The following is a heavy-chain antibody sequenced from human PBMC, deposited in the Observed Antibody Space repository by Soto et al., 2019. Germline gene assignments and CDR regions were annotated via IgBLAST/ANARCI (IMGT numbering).Heavy chain of an antibody. D-gene: IGHD3-9*01. CDR2: INPNSGGT. CDR1: GYTFTGYY. CDR3: ARTYYDILTGYVSGMDV. V-gene: IGHV1-2*04. J-gene: IGHJ6*02. Sequence: ASVKVSCKASGYTFTGYYMHWVRQAPGQGLEWMGWINPNSGGTNYAQKFQGWVTMTRDTSISTAYMELSRLRSDDTAVYYCARTYYDILTGYVSGMDVWGQGTTVTVSS.